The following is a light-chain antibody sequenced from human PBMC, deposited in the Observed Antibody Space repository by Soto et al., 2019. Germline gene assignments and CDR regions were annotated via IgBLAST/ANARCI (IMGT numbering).Light chain of an antibody. CDR2: DVS. CDR3: CSYTSFSTYV. CDR1: SIDVGGTNH. J-gene: IGLJ1*01. Sequence: QSVLTQPASVSGSPGQSITISCSGTSIDVGGTNHVSWYLQHPGEAPKLIMYDVSNRPSGGSDRFFGSKADNTATLTVSGLQAEDEADYYCCSYTSFSTYVFGTGTKLTVL. V-gene: IGLV2-14*03.